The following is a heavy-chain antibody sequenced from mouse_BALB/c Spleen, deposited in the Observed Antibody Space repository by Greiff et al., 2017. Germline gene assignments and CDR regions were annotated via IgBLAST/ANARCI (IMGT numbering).Heavy chain of an antibody. D-gene: IGHD3-3*01. J-gene: IGHJ4*01. Sequence: EVQRVESGGGLVQPGGSRKLSCAASGFTFSSFGMHWVRQAPEKGLEWVAYISSGSSTIYYADTVKGRFTISRDNPKNTLFLQMTSLRSEDTAMYYCAKGLPGGAMDYWGQGTSVTVSS. CDR1: GFTFSSFG. V-gene: IGHV5-17*02. CDR3: AKGLPGGAMDY. CDR2: ISSGSSTI.